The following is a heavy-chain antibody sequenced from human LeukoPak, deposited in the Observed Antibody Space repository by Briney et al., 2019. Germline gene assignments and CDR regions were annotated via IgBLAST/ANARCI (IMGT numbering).Heavy chain of an antibody. CDR1: ADTFINYW. CDR3: VRRSGRWSDFDY. D-gene: IGHD3-3*01. Sequence: GGSLKISCKVSADTFINYWIAWVRQMPGKGLEWMGIIYPGDSETIYGPSFQGQVTISADRSLTTAYLQWRSLKASDSAMYYCVRRSGRWSDFDYWGQGTLVTVSS. CDR2: IYPGDSET. V-gene: IGHV5-51*01. J-gene: IGHJ4*02.